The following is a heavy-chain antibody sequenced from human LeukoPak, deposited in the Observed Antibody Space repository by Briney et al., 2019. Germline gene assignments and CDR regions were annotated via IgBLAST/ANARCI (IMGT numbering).Heavy chain of an antibody. CDR3: ARITGIAAAVDY. D-gene: IGHD6-13*01. J-gene: IGHJ4*02. Sequence: PGGSLRLSCAASGFTFSPYWMSWVRQAPGKGLEWVANIKYDGSETYYVDPVKGRFTISRDNAKNSLYLEMNSLRAEDTAVYYCARITGIAAAVDYWGQGTLVTVSS. V-gene: IGHV3-7*04. CDR2: IKYDGSET. CDR1: GFTFSPYW.